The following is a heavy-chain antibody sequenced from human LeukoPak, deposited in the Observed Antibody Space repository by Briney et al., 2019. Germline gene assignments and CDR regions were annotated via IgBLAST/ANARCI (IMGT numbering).Heavy chain of an antibody. J-gene: IGHJ4*02. D-gene: IGHD2-2*01. CDR2: VSSSGANT. Sequence: ASAKVSCKASGYTFTGYYMHWVRQAPGQGLEWMGMVSSSGANTKYAQKFRGRVTMTSDTSTSTVYMELSSLISDDTAVYYCARDQHYATDYWGQGTLVTVCS. CDR3: ARDQHYATDY. CDR1: GYTFTGYY. V-gene: IGHV1-46*03.